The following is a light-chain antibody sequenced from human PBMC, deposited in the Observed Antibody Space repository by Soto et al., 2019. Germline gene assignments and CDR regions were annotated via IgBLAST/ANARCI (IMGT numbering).Light chain of an antibody. CDR2: AAS. Sequence: DIQMTQSPSSLSASVGDRFTITCRARQGISNYLAWYQQKPGKVPKLLIYAASTLQSGVPSRFSGSGSGTDFALNISSLQPEDVATYYCQKYYSAPRTFGQGTKVEVK. CDR3: QKYYSAPRT. CDR1: QGISNY. J-gene: IGKJ1*01. V-gene: IGKV1-27*01.